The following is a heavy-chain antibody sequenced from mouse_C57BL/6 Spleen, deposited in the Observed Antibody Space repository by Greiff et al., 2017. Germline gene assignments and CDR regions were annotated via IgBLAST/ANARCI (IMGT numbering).Heavy chain of an antibody. J-gene: IGHJ2*01. Sequence: VQLQQSGPELVKPGASVKISCKASGYAFSSSWMNWVKQRPGKGLEWIGRIYPGDGDTNYNGKFKGKATLTVDTSSSTAYMQLSSLTSEDSAVYYCARGGYYFDYWGQGTTLTVSS. V-gene: IGHV1-82*01. CDR3: ARGGYYFDY. CDR1: GYAFSSSW. CDR2: IYPGDGDT.